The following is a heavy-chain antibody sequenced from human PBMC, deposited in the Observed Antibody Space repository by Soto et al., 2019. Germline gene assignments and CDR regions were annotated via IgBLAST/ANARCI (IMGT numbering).Heavy chain of an antibody. J-gene: IGHJ4*02. CDR2: IYRDAGK. D-gene: IGHD6-19*01. CDR3: AHSKVTHWLGTHFDF. V-gene: IGHV2-5*02. Sequence: QITVKESGPTLVKATQSLTLTCTLSGFALITSGGGVGWIRQHPGKALEWLAVIYRDAGKSYSTSLKSRLTITKDTSKNLVSLTMTHMDPVDTATYFFAHSKVTHWLGTHFDFWGQGTLVTVSS. CDR1: GFALITSGGG.